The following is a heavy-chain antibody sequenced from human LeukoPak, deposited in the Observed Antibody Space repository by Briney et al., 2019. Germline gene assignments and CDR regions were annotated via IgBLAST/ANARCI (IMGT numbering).Heavy chain of an antibody. CDR3: AGCYWLKDAFDI. Sequence: RPSETLSLTCTVSGGSIGSGGYYWSWIRQHPGKGLEWIGFIYNSGSTYYNPSLRSRVTMSVDTSKIQFSLKLTSVTAADTAVYYCAGCYWLKDAFDIWGQGTMVTVSS. J-gene: IGHJ3*02. CDR2: IYNSGST. V-gene: IGHV4-31*03. D-gene: IGHD2-2*01. CDR1: GGSIGSGGYY.